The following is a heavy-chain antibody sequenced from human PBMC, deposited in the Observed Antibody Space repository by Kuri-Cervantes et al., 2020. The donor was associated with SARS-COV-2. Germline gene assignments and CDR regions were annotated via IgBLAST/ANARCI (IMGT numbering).Heavy chain of an antibody. CDR3: ARVGDFWSGYPNWFDP. D-gene: IGHD3-3*01. V-gene: IGHV1-69*13. CDR2: IIPIFGTA. CDR1: RDTFTTFG. J-gene: IGHJ5*02. Sequence: SVKVSCKASRDTFTTFGFSWVRQAPGQGLEWMGGIIPIFGTANYAQKFQGRVTITADESTSTAYMELSSLRSEDTAVYYCARVGDFWSGYPNWFDPWGQGTLVTVSS.